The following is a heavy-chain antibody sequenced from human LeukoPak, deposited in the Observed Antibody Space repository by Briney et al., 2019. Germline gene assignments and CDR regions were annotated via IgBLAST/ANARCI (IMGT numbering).Heavy chain of an antibody. J-gene: IGHJ4*02. D-gene: IGHD1-26*01. CDR2: ISSSSSTI. V-gene: IGHV3-48*04. CDR3: ARDLRGSYRNLFDY. Sequence: GGSLRLSCAASGFTFSSYSMNWVRQAPGKGLEWVSYISSSSSTIYYADSVKSRFTISRDNAKNSLYLQMNSLRAEDTAVYYCARDLRGSYRNLFDYWGQGTLVTVSS. CDR1: GFTFSSYS.